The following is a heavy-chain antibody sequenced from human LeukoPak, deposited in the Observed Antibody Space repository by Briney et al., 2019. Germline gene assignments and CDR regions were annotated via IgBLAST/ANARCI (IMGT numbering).Heavy chain of an antibody. V-gene: IGHV3-30*02. CDR3: AKGPSIVEPTPSGR. D-gene: IGHD1-26*01. CDR2: IRYDGTKK. CDR1: GFTFSSYG. J-gene: IGHJ4*02. Sequence: GGSLRLSCAASGFTFSSYGMHWVRQAPGKGLEWVAFIRYDGTKKYYVDSVKGRFTISRDNPKNTVYMQMNSLRAEDTAVYYCAKGPSIVEPTPSGRGGQGTLVTVSS.